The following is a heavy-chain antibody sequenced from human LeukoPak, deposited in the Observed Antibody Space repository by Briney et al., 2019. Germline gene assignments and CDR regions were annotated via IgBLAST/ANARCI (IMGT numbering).Heavy chain of an antibody. V-gene: IGHV1-24*01. CDR3: ATAPPYCGGDCPYYFDY. J-gene: IGHJ4*02. CDR2: FDPEDGET. Sequence: ASVKVSCKVSGYTLTELSMHWVRQAPGKGLEWMGGFDPEDGETIYAQKFQGRVTMTEDTSTDTAYMELSSPRSEDTAVYYCATAPPYCGGDCPYYFDYWGQGTLVTVSS. CDR1: GYTLTELS. D-gene: IGHD2-21*02.